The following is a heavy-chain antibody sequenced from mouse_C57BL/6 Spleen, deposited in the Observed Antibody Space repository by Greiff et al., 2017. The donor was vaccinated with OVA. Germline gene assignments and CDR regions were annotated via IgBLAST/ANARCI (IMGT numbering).Heavy chain of an antibody. CDR3: ARSGTTVVARYFGV. CDR1: GYTFTSYW. Sequence: QVQLQQPGAELVKPGASVKLSCKASGYTFTSYWMQWVKQRPGQGLEWIGEIDPSDSYTNYNQKFKGKATLTVDTSSSTAYMQLSSLTSEDSAVYYCARSGTTVVARYFGVWGTGTTVTVSS. J-gene: IGHJ1*03. V-gene: IGHV1-50*01. D-gene: IGHD1-1*01. CDR2: IDPSDSYT.